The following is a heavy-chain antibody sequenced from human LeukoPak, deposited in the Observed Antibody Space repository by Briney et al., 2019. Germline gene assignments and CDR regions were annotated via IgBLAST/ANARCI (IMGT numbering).Heavy chain of an antibody. Sequence: ASVKVSCKASGYTFTSYDINWVRQATGQGLEWTGWMNPNSGNTGYAQKFQGRVTMTRNTSISTAYMELSSLRSEDTAVYYCARERGQYSSSSGWFDPWGQGTLVTVSS. V-gene: IGHV1-8*01. CDR3: ARERGQYSSSSGWFDP. D-gene: IGHD6-6*01. CDR1: GYTFTSYD. CDR2: MNPNSGNT. J-gene: IGHJ5*02.